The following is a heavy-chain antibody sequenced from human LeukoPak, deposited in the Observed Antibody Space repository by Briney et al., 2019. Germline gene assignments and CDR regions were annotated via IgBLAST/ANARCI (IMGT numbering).Heavy chain of an antibody. Sequence: ASVKVSCKASGYTFTGYYMHWVRQAPGQGLEWMGWINPNSGGTNYAQKFQGRVTMTRDTSISTAYMELSRLRSDDTAVYYCARDFWRRPYCSSTSCYTEYYYYMDVWGKGTTVTVSS. CDR3: ARDFWRRPYCSSTSCYTEYYYYMDV. D-gene: IGHD2-2*02. CDR2: INPNSGGT. J-gene: IGHJ6*03. V-gene: IGHV1-2*02. CDR1: GYTFTGYY.